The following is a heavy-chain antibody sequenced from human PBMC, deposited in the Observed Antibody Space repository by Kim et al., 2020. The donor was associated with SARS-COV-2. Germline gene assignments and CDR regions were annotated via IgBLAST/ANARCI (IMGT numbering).Heavy chain of an antibody. Sequence: GGSLRLSCAASGFTFSSYGMHWVRQAPGKGLEWVAVIWYDGSNKYYADSVKGRFTISRDNSKNTLYLQMNSLRAEDTAVYYCARGTAMVTLTDYWGQGTLVTVSS. D-gene: IGHD5-18*01. J-gene: IGHJ4*02. CDR2: IWYDGSNK. CDR3: ARGTAMVTLTDY. V-gene: IGHV3-33*01. CDR1: GFTFSSYG.